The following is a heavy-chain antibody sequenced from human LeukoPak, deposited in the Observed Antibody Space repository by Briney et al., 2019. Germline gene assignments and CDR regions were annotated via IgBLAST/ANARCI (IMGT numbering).Heavy chain of an antibody. Sequence: SETLSLTCAVYGGSFSGYYWSWIRQPPGKGLEWIGEINHSGSTNYNPSLKSRVTISVDTSKNQFSLKLSSVTAADTAVYYCAREKGDDFWSGHPYMDVWGKGTTVTVSS. CDR3: AREKGDDFWSGHPYMDV. CDR2: INHSGST. V-gene: IGHV4-34*01. J-gene: IGHJ6*03. D-gene: IGHD3-3*01. CDR1: GGSFSGYY.